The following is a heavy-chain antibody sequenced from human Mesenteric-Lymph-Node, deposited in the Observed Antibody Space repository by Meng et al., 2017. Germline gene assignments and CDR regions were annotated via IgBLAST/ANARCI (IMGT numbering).Heavy chain of an antibody. CDR1: GFAFSGYA. CDR3: ARDLYCSGGGCYSLVDY. CDR2: ISSGSDYI. D-gene: IGHD2-15*01. J-gene: IGHJ4*02. V-gene: IGHV3-21*01. Sequence: GESLKISCAASGFAFSGYAMNWVRQAPGKGLEWVSFISSGSDYIYYADSVKGRFTISRDNAKNSLYLQKNSLRAEDTAVYFCARDLYCSGGGCYSLVDYWGQGTLVTVSS.